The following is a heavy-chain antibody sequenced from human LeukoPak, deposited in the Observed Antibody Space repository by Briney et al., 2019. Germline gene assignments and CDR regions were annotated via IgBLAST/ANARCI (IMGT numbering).Heavy chain of an antibody. CDR1: RYTFTSYD. CDR2: MNPNSGNT. J-gene: IGHJ6*03. CDR3: ARDVHDSSGYYYGPPSYYYYMDV. Sequence: ASVKVSCKASRYTFTSYDINWVRQATGQGLEWMGWMNPNSGNTGYAQKFQGRVTITRNTSISTAYMELSSLRSEDTAVYYCARDVHDSSGYYYGPPSYYYYMDVWGKGTTVTVSS. V-gene: IGHV1-8*03. D-gene: IGHD3-22*01.